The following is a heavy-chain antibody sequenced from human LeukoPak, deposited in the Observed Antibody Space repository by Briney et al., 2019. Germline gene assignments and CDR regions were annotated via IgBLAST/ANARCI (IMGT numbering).Heavy chain of an antibody. V-gene: IGHV3-30*04. J-gene: IGHJ3*02. CDR1: GFTFSSYE. D-gene: IGHD5-18*01. CDR3: ARARSSYGYGDAFDI. CDR2: ISYDGSSK. Sequence: PGGSLRLSCAASGFTFSSYEMNWVRQAPGKGLEWVAVISYDGSSKYYADSVKGRFTISRDNSKNTLYLQMNSLRAEDTAVYYCARARSSYGYGDAFDIWGQGTMVTVSS.